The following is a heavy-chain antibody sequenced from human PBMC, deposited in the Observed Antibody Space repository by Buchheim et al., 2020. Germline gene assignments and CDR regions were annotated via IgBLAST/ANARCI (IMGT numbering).Heavy chain of an antibody. D-gene: IGHD3-22*01. Sequence: QVQLVESGGGVVQPGRSLRLSCAASGFTFSSYAMHWVRQAPGKGLEWVAVISYGGSNKYYADSVKGRFTISRDNSKNTLYLQMNSLRAEDTAVYYCARDSLKRYYYDSSGYYPDDYWGQGTL. CDR1: GFTFSSYA. V-gene: IGHV3-30*04. J-gene: IGHJ4*02. CDR3: ARDSLKRYYYDSSGYYPDDY. CDR2: ISYGGSNK.